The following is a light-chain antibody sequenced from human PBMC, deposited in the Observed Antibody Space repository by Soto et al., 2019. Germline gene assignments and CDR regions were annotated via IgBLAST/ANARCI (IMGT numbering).Light chain of an antibody. CDR3: CSYGGSRPYV. CDR1: DNDIGTYNL. J-gene: IGLJ1*01. CDR2: DVS. Sequence: QSVLTQPASVSGSPGQSITISCTGTDNDIGTYNLVSWYQQCPGTAPKVIIFDVSNRPSGVSSRFSGSKSGNTASLTISALQAEDEADYYCCSYGGSRPYVFGTGTKVTVL. V-gene: IGLV2-23*02.